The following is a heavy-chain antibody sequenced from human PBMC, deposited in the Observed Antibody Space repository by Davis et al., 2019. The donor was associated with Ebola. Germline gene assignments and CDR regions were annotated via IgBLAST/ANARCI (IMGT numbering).Heavy chain of an antibody. CDR1: GYTFSSYA. CDR2: INAGNGNT. D-gene: IGHD3-3*01. J-gene: IGHJ4*02. Sequence: GESLKISCAASGYTFSSYAMHWVRQAPGQRLEWMGWINAGNGNTKYSQKFQGRVTITRDTSASTAYMELSSLRSEGTAVYYCAREWSGSLGPFDYWGQGTLVTVSS. V-gene: IGHV1-3*01. CDR3: AREWSGSLGPFDY.